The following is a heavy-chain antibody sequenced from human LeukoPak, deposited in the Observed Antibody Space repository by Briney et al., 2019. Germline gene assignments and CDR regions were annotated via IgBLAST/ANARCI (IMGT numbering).Heavy chain of an antibody. CDR1: GFTFSSYA. CDR3: ARHEDGYLLPHPTPPDY. D-gene: IGHD5-24*01. Sequence: GGSLRLSCAASGFTFSSYAMGWVRQAPGKGLEWVSAISGSGGSTYYADSVKGRFTISRDNSKNTLYLQMNSLRAEDTAVYYCARHEDGYLLPHPTPPDYWGQGTLVTVSS. J-gene: IGHJ4*02. V-gene: IGHV3-23*01. CDR2: ISGSGGST.